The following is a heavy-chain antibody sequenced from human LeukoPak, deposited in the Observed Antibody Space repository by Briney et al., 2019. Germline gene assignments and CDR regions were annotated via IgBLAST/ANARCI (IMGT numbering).Heavy chain of an antibody. CDR1: GFTFSSYA. CDR2: ISDSGGNT. V-gene: IGHV3-23*01. CDR3: ARGGFLGPDY. J-gene: IGHJ4*02. Sequence: PGGSLRLSCAASGFTFSSYAMTWVRQAPGKGRGWVSTISDSGGNTYYADSVAGRFTISRGNSRDTLYLQMNSLRADDTAVYFCARGGFLGPDYWGQGTLVTVSS. D-gene: IGHD3-16*01.